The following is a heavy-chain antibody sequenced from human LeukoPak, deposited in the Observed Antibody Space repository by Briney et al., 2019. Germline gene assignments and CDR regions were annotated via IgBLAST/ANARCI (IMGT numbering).Heavy chain of an antibody. Sequence: GGSLRLSCVGLTFTVSDTFMSWVRQAPGKGLDWVSTMYTGGGTDYADSVKGRFTISRDNSYNTVSLQMNSLRDEDTGVYYCAKGLRTGVGPYMGYHYYMDVWGKGATVTVSS. CDR2: MYTGGGT. J-gene: IGHJ6*03. V-gene: IGHV3-53*01. CDR3: AKGLRTGVGPYMGYHYYMDV. D-gene: IGHD3-16*01. CDR1: TFTVSDTF.